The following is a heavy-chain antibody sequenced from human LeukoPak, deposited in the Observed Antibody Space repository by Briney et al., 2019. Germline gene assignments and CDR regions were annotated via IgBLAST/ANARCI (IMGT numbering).Heavy chain of an antibody. D-gene: IGHD6-6*01. CDR1: GFTFSSYG. V-gene: IGHV3-30*18. CDR2: ISYDGSNK. Sequence: PGGSLRLSCAASGFTFSSYGMHWVRQAPGKGLEWVAVISYDGSNKYYADSVKGRFTISRDNSKNTLYLQMNSLRAEDTAVYYCAKDHKQLGNYYYYYMDVWGKGTTVTVSS. J-gene: IGHJ6*03. CDR3: AKDHKQLGNYYYYYMDV.